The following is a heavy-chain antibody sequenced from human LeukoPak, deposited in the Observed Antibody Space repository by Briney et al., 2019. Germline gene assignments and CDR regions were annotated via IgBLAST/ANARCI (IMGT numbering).Heavy chain of an antibody. J-gene: IGHJ6*02. CDR3: ARVGLLTGYYSLYYYYGMDV. Sequence: PGGSLRLSCAASGFTFSSYEMNWVRQAPGKGLEWGSYISSSGSTIYYADSVKGRFTISRDNAKNSLYLQMNSLRAEDTAVYYCARVGLLTGYYSLYYYYGMDVWGHGTTVTVSS. CDR1: GFTFSSYE. D-gene: IGHD3-9*01. V-gene: IGHV3-48*03. CDR2: ISSSGSTI.